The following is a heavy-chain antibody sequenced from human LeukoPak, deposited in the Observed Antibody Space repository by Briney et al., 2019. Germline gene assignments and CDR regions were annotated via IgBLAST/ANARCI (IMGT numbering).Heavy chain of an antibody. D-gene: IGHD1/OR15-1a*01. CDR1: GFTFSSYS. J-gene: IGHJ4*02. Sequence: GGSLRLSCAASGFTFSSYSMNWVRQAPGKGLEWVAVIWYDGSQRYYADSVKGRFSISRDSSKNTVFLQMDSLRVDDTAVYYCGREGSSRTIDYWGQGTLVTVSS. V-gene: IGHV3-33*08. CDR2: IWYDGSQR. CDR3: GREGSSRTIDY.